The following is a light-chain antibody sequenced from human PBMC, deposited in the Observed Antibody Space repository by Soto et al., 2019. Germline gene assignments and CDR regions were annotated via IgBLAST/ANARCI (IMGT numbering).Light chain of an antibody. CDR3: QKYSSVIT. V-gene: IGKV1-27*01. Sequence: DIPMTQSPSSLSASVGDRVTITCRASQGISSFVAWYQQKPGKVPRLLISGASTLQSGVPSRFSGSGSGKDFTLTITSLQPEDVATYYCQKYSSVITFGQGTRLEIK. CDR1: QGISSF. CDR2: GAS. J-gene: IGKJ5*01.